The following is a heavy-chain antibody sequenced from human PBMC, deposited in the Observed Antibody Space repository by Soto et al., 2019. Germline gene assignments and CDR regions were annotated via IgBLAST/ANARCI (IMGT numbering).Heavy chain of an antibody. D-gene: IGHD6-13*01. CDR1: GYTFTSYA. CDR2: INAGNGNT. J-gene: IGHJ5*02. CDR3: ARSSSWYLTWFDP. Sequence: GASVKVSCKASGYTFTSYAMHWVRQAPGQRLEWMGWINAGNGNTKYSQKFQGRVTITRDTSASTAYMELRSLRSDDTAVYSCARSSSWYLTWFDPWGQGTLVTVSS. V-gene: IGHV1-3*01.